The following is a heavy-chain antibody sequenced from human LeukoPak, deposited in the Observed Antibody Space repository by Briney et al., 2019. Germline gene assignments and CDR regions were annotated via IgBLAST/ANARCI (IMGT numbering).Heavy chain of an antibody. J-gene: IGHJ4*02. Sequence: GASLRLSCAASGFTLSSYAMSWVRQAPGKGLEWVSAISGSGGSTYYADSVKGRFTLSRDNSKNTLYLQMNSLRAEDTAVYYCAKDPGGSGWYFDYWGQGTLVTVSS. CDR3: AKDPGGSGWYFDY. CDR2: ISGSGGST. D-gene: IGHD6-19*01. CDR1: GFTLSSYA. V-gene: IGHV3-23*01.